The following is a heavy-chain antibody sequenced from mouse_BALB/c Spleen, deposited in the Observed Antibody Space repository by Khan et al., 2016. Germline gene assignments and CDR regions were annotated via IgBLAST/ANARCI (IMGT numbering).Heavy chain of an antibody. CDR2: IYPGDGDT. J-gene: IGHJ3*01. V-gene: IGHV1-80*01. Sequence: QVQLQQSGAELVRPGSSVKISCKASGFEFNTYWINWMKQRPGQGLEWIGQIYPGDGDTNFNGKFKGKVTLTADKSSNTASMQISSLTSEDSAVFFGARLTVMPTSRGFAYWGQETLVTVSA. CDR1: GFEFNTYW. D-gene: IGHD1-1*01. CDR3: ARLTVMPTSRGFAY.